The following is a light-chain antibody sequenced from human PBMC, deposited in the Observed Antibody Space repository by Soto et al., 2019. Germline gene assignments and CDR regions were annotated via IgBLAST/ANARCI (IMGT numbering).Light chain of an antibody. J-gene: IGKJ1*01. CDR1: QTISSNY. CDR3: QQYVSWT. Sequence: DIVLTQSPGTLSVSPGERATLSCRASQTISSNYLAWYQQKPGQPPSLLIYGTSSRATGIPDRFSASGSGTDFTLTISRLEPEDSAIYYCQQYVSWTFGQGTKVEIK. CDR2: GTS. V-gene: IGKV3-20*01.